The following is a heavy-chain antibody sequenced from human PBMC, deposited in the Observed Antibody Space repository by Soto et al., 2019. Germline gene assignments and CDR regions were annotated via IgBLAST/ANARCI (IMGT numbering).Heavy chain of an antibody. CDR2: IYYSGST. Sequence: SDTLSLTCTFSGGSISSYYWSWIRQPPGKGLEWIGYIYYSGSTNYNPSLKSRVTISVDTCKNQFSLKLSSVTAADTAVYYCARERYDFWSGYPNYFDYWGQGTLVTVSS. CDR3: ARERYDFWSGYPNYFDY. CDR1: GGSISSYY. J-gene: IGHJ4*02. D-gene: IGHD3-3*01. V-gene: IGHV4-59*01.